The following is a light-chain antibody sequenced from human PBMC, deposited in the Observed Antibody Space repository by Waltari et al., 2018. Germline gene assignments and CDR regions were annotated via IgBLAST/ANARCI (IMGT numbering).Light chain of an antibody. V-gene: IGKV4-1*01. CDR2: WAS. CDR1: NSILYSSNNKHY. CDR3: QQYYTAPYT. Sequence: DIVMTQSPDSLTVSLGERATINCKSSNSILYSSNNKHYLAWYQQKPGQPPNLLIYWASTRESGVPDRFSGSGSGTDFTLTISSLQAEDVAVYYCQQYYTAPYTFGQGTKLEIK. J-gene: IGKJ2*01.